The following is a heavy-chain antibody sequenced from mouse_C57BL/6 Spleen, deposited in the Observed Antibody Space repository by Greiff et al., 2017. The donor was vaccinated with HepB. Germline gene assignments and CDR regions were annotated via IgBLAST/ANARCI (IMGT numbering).Heavy chain of an antibody. Sequence: EVQGVESGGGLVKPGGSLKLSCAASGFTFSSYAMSWVRQTPEKRLEWVATISDGGSYTYYPDNVKGRFTISRDNANNNLYLQMSHLKSEDTAMYYCAREYYGSSYGYFDVWGTGTTVTVSS. CDR1: GFTFSSYA. D-gene: IGHD1-1*01. J-gene: IGHJ1*03. CDR3: AREYYGSSYGYFDV. V-gene: IGHV5-4*01. CDR2: ISDGGSYT.